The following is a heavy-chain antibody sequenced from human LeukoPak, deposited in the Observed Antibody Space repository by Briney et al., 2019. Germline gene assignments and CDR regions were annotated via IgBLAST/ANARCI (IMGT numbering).Heavy chain of an antibody. D-gene: IGHD3-3*01. J-gene: IGHJ3*02. CDR1: GGSISSYY. CDR2: IYYSGST. Sequence: SETLSLTCTVSGGSISSYYLSWIRQPPGKGLEWIGYIYYSGSTNYNLSLKSRVTISVDTSKNQFSLKLRSVTAADAAVYYCGGGNASRATLNYDFWSGYPDALDISGQETMVTVSP. CDR3: GGGNASRATLNYDFWSGYPDALDI. V-gene: IGHV4-59*08.